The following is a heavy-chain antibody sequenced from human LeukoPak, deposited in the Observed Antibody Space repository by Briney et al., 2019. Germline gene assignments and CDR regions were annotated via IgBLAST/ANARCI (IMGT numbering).Heavy chain of an antibody. D-gene: IGHD2-21*02. CDR1: GFPLSSYV. CDR2: ISAGGGLT. J-gene: IGHJ4*02. V-gene: IGHV3-23*01. Sequence: GGSLSLSRAPSGFPLSSYVMAWVRRAPGKGLEWVSGISAGGGLTYYADSVTGRFTVSRDNSKNTVDLQMNNLRVDDTAIYYCAKDHANTPVVTNWGQGILVSVSS. CDR3: AKDHANTPVVTN.